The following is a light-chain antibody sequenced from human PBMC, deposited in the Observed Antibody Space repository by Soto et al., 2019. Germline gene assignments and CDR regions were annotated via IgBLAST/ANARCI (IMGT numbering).Light chain of an antibody. CDR3: QQYGSSPNT. V-gene: IGKV3-20*01. CDR1: QSVSSSY. CDR2: GAS. J-gene: IGKJ2*01. Sequence: EIVLTQSPGTLSLSPGERATLSCRASQSVSSSYLAWYQQKPGQAPRLLIYGASSRATGIPDRFSGSGSGTDFTLTISRLEPEEFAVYYWQQYGSSPNTFGQGTKVEIK.